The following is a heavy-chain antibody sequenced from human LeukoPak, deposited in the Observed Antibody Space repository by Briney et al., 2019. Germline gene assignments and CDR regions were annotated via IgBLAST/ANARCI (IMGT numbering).Heavy chain of an antibody. D-gene: IGHD6-6*01. J-gene: IGHJ4*02. V-gene: IGHV3-53*01. CDR2: IYSGGST. Sequence: GGSLRLSCAASGFTVSSNYMSWVRQAPGKGLEWVSVIYSGGSTYYADSVKGRFTISRDNSKSTLYLQMNSLRAEDTAVYYCARDGDSSSSISLGYWGQGTLVTVSS. CDR1: GFTVSSNY. CDR3: ARDGDSSSSISLGY.